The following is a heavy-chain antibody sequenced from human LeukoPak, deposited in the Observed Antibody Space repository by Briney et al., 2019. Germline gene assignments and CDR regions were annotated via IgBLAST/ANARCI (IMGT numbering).Heavy chain of an antibody. CDR1: GASISSTNNF. CDR2: INHSGST. V-gene: IGHV4-39*01. J-gene: IGHJ5*02. CDR3: ARHCSGSCYLGFAWFDP. Sequence: SETLSLTCTVSGASISSTNNFWGWIRQPPGKGLEWIGEINHSGSTNYNPSLKSRVTISVDTSKNQFSLKLSSVTAADTAVYYCARHCSGSCYLGFAWFDPWGQGTLVTVSS. D-gene: IGHD2-15*01.